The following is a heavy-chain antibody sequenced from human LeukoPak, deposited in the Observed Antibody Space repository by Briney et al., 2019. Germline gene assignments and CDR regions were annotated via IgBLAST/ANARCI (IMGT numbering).Heavy chain of an antibody. CDR1: GGSFSGYH. V-gene: IGHV4-34*01. CDR3: ARGRAVVVPAAMAYGVDV. D-gene: IGHD2-2*01. CDR2: INHSGST. Sequence: SETLSLTCAVYGGSFSGYHWSWIRQPPGKGLEWIGEINHSGSTNYNPSLKSRVTISVDTSKNQFSLKLSSVTAADTAVYYCARGRAVVVPAAMAYGVDVWGKGTTVTVSS. J-gene: IGHJ6*04.